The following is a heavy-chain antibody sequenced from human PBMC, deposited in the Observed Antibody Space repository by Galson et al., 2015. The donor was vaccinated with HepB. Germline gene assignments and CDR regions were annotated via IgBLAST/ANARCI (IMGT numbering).Heavy chain of an antibody. Sequence: SVKVSCKASGGTFSSYAISWVRQAPGQGLEWMGGIIPIFGTANYAQKFQGRVTITADESTSTAYMELSSLRSEDTAVYCCARTIRQLLLTDAFDIWGQGTMVTVSS. CDR3: ARTIRQLLLTDAFDI. CDR1: GGTFSSYA. V-gene: IGHV1-69*13. D-gene: IGHD2-2*01. J-gene: IGHJ3*02. CDR2: IIPIFGTA.